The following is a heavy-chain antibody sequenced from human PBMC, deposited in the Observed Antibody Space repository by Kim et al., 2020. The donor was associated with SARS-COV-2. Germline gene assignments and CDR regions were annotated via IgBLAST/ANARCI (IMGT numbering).Heavy chain of an antibody. D-gene: IGHD6-13*01. CDR2: IKQDGSEK. CDR1: GFTFSTYW. Sequence: GGSLRLSCAASGFTFSTYWMSWVRQAPGKGLEWVANIKQDGSEKYYVDSVKGRFAISRDNAKNSLYLQMNSLRVEDTAIYYCARGVSTAGRVFDYWGQGTLVTVSS. J-gene: IGHJ4*02. CDR3: ARGVSTAGRVFDY. V-gene: IGHV3-7*01.